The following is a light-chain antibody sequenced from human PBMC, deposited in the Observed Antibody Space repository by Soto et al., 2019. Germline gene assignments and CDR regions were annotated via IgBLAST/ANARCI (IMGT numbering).Light chain of an antibody. Sequence: EIVLTQSPGTLSLSPGERATLSCRASQSVSSTYLAWYQQKPGQALRLLIYGASSRATGIPDRFSGGGSGTDFTLTISRLEPEDFAVYYCQQYDGSRSFGQGTKVEI. CDR1: QSVSSTY. CDR3: QQYDGSRS. J-gene: IGKJ1*01. V-gene: IGKV3-20*01. CDR2: GAS.